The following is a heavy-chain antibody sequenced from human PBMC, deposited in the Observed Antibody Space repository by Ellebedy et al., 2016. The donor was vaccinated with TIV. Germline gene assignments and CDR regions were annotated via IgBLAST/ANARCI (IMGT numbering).Heavy chain of an antibody. CDR2: IKQDGSET. D-gene: IGHD6-19*01. CDR3: ARDNYKVSVAGSN. J-gene: IGHJ4*02. CDR1: GFTFSSYS. Sequence: PGGSLRLSCADSGFTFSSYSMSWVRQAPGKGLEWVANIKQDGSETHYVDSVKGRFTISRDNAKNSLYLQMNSLRAEDQAVYYCARDNYKVSVAGSNWGQGTLVTVSS. V-gene: IGHV3-7*01.